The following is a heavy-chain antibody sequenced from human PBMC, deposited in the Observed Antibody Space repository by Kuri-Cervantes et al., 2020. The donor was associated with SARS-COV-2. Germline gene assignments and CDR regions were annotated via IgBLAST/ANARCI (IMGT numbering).Heavy chain of an antibody. CDR2: INPNSGGT. D-gene: IGHD5-12*01. J-gene: IGHJ6*03. Sequence: ASVKVSCKASGYTFTGYYMHWVRRATGQGLEWMGWINPNSGGTNYAQKFQGRVTMTRDTSISTAYMERSSLRSEDTAVYYCASCKIVATHGLYYYYYMDVWGKGTTVTVSS. CDR1: GYTFTGYY. V-gene: IGHV1-2*02. CDR3: ASCKIVATHGLYYYYYMDV.